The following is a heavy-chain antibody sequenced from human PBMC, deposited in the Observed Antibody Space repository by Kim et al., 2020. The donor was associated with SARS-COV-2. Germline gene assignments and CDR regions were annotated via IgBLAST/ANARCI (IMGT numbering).Heavy chain of an antibody. D-gene: IGHD3-16*01. Sequence: ASVKVSCKASGYTFTNYYIHWVRQAPGQGLEWMGIINSGGGATSYAQQFEGRVFMTRDTSTNTVHMELSSLMSDDTAVYFCARDLAYDFVLDLWGQGTLVTVSA. CDR3: ARDLAYDFVLDL. CDR1: GYTFTNYY. J-gene: IGHJ5*02. CDR2: INSGGGAT. V-gene: IGHV1-46*01.